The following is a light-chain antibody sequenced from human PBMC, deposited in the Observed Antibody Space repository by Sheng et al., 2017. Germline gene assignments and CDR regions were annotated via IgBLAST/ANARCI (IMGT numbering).Light chain of an antibody. J-gene: IGKJ3*01. V-gene: IGKV1-5*03. CDR3: QQYHAYST. Sequence: DIQMTQSPSTLSASVGDRVTITCRASQSISTWLAWYQQKPGKAPKLLIFKASSLETGVPSRFSGSGSGTEFTLTISSLQPDDFATYYCQQYHAYSTFGPRDQ. CDR2: KAS. CDR1: QSISTW.